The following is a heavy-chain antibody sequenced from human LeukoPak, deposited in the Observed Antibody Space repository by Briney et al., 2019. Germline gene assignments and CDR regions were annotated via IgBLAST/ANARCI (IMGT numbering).Heavy chain of an antibody. J-gene: IGHJ3*02. Sequence: SETLSLTCTVSGGSISSYYWSWIRQPPGKGLEWIGYIYYSGSTNYNPSLKSRVTISVDTSKNQFSLKLSSVTAADTAVYYCARRIVGATRTFDIWGQGTMVTVSS. D-gene: IGHD1-26*01. CDR3: ARRIVGATRTFDI. V-gene: IGHV4-59*01. CDR2: IYYSGST. CDR1: GGSISSYY.